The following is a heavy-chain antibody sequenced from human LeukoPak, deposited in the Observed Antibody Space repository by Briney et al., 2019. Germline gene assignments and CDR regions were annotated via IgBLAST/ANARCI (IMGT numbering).Heavy chain of an antibody. V-gene: IGHV4-4*07. J-gene: IGHJ6*03. CDR3: AREYYDFWSGTYYYYMDV. CDR2: IYTSGST. CDR1: GGSITSYY. Sequence: SETLSLTRTVSGGSITSYYWSWIRQPAGTELEWIGRIYTSGSTNYNPSPKTRVTMSVDTSKSQFSLKLSSVTAADTAVYYCAREYYDFWSGTYYYYMDVWGKGTTVTVSS. D-gene: IGHD3-3*01.